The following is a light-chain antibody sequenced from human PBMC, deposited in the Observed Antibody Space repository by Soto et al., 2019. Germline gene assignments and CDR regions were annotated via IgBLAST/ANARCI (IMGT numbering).Light chain of an antibody. Sequence: EIVMTQSPVTLSVSPGETANLSCGASQTVTSNLAWYQQKPGRSPRLLLSGASTRATGIPARFSGSGSGTEFTLTISRLQSEDLAVYYCQQYNDWPRTFGQGTKVDIK. J-gene: IGKJ1*01. V-gene: IGKV3-15*01. CDR1: QTVTSN. CDR3: QQYNDWPRT. CDR2: GAS.